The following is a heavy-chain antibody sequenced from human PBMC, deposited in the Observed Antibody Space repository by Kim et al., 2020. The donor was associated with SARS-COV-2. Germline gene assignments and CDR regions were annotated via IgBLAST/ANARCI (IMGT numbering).Heavy chain of an antibody. D-gene: IGHD2-15*01. J-gene: IGHJ5*02. Sequence: SETLSLTCTVSGGSIRSYYWTWIRQPPGRGLEWIGYIYSSGTTYYKPSLKSRVTISLDTSKKQLSLKLSSVTAADTAVYYCARSLEVAATPTNWFDPGAREPWSPSLQ. V-gene: IGHV4-59*08. CDR3: ARSLEVAATPTNWFDP. CDR1: GGSIRSYY. CDR2: IYSSGTT.